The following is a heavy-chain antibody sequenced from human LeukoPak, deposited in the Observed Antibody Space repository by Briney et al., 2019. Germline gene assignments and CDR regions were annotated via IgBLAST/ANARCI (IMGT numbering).Heavy chain of an antibody. V-gene: IGHV3-30-3*01. J-gene: IGHJ4*02. CDR2: ISYDGSNK. CDR1: GFTFSSYA. CDR3: AKGGLHIVVVTVYFGY. D-gene: IGHD2-21*02. Sequence: PGGSLRLSCAASGFTFSSYAMHWVRRAPGKGLEWGAGISYDGSNKYYADSVKGRFTISRDNSKNTLYLQMNSLRAEDTAVYYCAKGGLHIVVVTVYFGYWGQGTLVTVSS.